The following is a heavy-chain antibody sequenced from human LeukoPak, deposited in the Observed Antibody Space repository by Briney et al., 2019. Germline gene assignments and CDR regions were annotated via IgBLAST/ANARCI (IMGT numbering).Heavy chain of an antibody. CDR1: GGSISSGGYY. CDR2: IYTSGST. D-gene: IGHD3-22*01. Sequence: SETLSLTCTVSGGSISSGGYYWSWIRQPAGKGLEWIGRIYTSGSTNYSPSLKSRVTMSVDTSKNQFSLKLSSVTAADTAVYYCAREEITMIVVAIGYNWFDPWGQGTLVTVSS. CDR3: AREEITMIVVAIGYNWFDP. V-gene: IGHV4-61*02. J-gene: IGHJ5*02.